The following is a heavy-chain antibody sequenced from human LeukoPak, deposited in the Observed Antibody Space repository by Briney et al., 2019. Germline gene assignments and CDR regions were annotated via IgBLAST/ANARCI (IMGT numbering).Heavy chain of an antibody. CDR2: MNSDGRNT. V-gene: IGHV3-23*01. Sequence: PGGSLRLSCVASGFTFGSYAMSWVRQAPGKGLEWVSAMNSDGRNTYYADSVKGRFTISRDNSKNTLFLQVYSLRTENTAVYYCSRREYNNGYVFGGPGTLVTVSS. D-gene: IGHD5-18*01. J-gene: IGHJ4*02. CDR1: GFTFGSYA. CDR3: SRREYNNGYVF.